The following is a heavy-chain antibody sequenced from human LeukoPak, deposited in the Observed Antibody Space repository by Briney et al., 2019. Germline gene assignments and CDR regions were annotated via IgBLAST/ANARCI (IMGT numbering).Heavy chain of an antibody. CDR3: AKGGYYDFWSGYYTLDY. CDR1: GFTFSTFA. J-gene: IGHJ4*02. Sequence: GGSLRLSCAASGFTFSTFAMIWVRQAPGKGLEWVSAISGSGGSTYYADSVKGRFTISRDNSKNTLYLQMNSLRAEDTAVYYCAKGGYYDFWSGYYTLDYWGQGTLVTVSS. CDR2: ISGSGGST. D-gene: IGHD3-3*01. V-gene: IGHV3-23*01.